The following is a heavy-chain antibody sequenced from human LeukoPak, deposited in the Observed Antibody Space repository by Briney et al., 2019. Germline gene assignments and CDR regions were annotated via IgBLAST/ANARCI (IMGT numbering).Heavy chain of an antibody. CDR1: GGTFSSYA. CDR3: ARDRNGYGSGSYYYGMDV. J-gene: IGHJ6*02. Sequence: SVKVSCKASGGTFSSYAISWVRQAPGQGLEWMGRIIPILDIANYAQKFQGRVTITADKSTSTAYMELSSLRSEDTAVYYCARDRNGYGSGSYYYGMDVWGQGTTVTVSS. V-gene: IGHV1-69*04. CDR2: IIPILDIA. D-gene: IGHD3-10*01.